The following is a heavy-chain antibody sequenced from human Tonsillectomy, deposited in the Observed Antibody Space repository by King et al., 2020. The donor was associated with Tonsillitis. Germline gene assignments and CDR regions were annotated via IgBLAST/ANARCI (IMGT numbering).Heavy chain of an antibody. D-gene: IGHD4-17*01. V-gene: IGHV4-4*07. Sequence: QLQESGPGLVKPSETLSLTCTVSGGSISSFYWSWIRQPAGKGLEWIGRIYTSGSTNYNPSLKRRVTMSVDTSKNQFSLKLSSVTAADTAVYYCARAEADYDRNWYFDLWGRGPLVTVSS. J-gene: IGHJ2*01. CDR2: IYTSGST. CDR3: ARAEADYDRNWYFDL. CDR1: GGSISSFY.